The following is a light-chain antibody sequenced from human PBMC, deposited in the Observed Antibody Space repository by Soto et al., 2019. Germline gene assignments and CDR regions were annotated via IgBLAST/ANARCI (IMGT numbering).Light chain of an antibody. CDR2: DAS. Sequence: IVLTQSPVTLAVSPGESAVLSCRASQSVSTSLAWYQHKPGQAPRLFIYDASKRAPGIPARFTGSGSGAHFTLTISSLEPEEIAVYYCQVRDVWPSFGQGTKVEIK. J-gene: IGKJ1*01. V-gene: IGKV3-11*01. CDR3: QVRDVWPS. CDR1: QSVSTS.